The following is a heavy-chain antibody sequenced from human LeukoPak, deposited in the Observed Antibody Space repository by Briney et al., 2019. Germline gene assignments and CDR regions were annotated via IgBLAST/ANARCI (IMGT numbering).Heavy chain of an antibody. CDR1: GGSISSYY. CDR2: IYYSGST. Sequence: PSETLSLTCTVSGGSISSYYRSWIRQPPGKGLEWIGYIYYSGSTNYNPSLKSRVTISVDTSKNQFSLKLSSVTAADTAVYYCARGTSWYGLDYWGQGTLVTVSS. D-gene: IGHD6-13*01. CDR3: ARGTSWYGLDY. V-gene: IGHV4-59*01. J-gene: IGHJ4*02.